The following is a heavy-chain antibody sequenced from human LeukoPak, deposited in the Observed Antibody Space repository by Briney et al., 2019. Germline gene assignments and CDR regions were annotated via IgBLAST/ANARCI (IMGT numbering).Heavy chain of an antibody. CDR1: GFTVSSNY. CDR2: IYSGPVT. CDR3: ARDNPPDY. Sequence: GGSLRLSCTASGFTVSSNYMSWVRQAPGKGLEWVSVIYSGPVTYYADSVKGRFTISRDNAKNSLYLQLNSLRAEDTALYYCARDNPPDYWGQGTLVTVSS. V-gene: IGHV3-53*01. J-gene: IGHJ4*02.